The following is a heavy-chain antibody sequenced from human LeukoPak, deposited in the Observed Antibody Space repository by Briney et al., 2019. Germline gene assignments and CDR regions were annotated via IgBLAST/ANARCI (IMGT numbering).Heavy chain of an antibody. D-gene: IGHD3-3*01. Sequence: GGSLRLSCAASGFTFSSYWMYWVRQTPGKGLVWVSRINSDARNTNYADSVQGRFTISRDNAKNTLYLQMNSLRVEDTAVYYCASGIGVGDSFDIWGQGTMVTVSS. V-gene: IGHV3-74*01. CDR2: INSDARNT. CDR1: GFTFSSYW. J-gene: IGHJ3*02. CDR3: ASGIGVGDSFDI.